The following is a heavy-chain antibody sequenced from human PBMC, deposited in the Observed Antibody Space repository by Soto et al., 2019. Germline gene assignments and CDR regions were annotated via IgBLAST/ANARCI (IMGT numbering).Heavy chain of an antibody. J-gene: IGHJ4*02. V-gene: IGHV4-34*01. CDR2: INHSGST. CDR1: GGSFSGYY. CDR3: ARGTGSGSYSQAGFDY. Sequence: SETLSLTCAVYGGSFSGYYWSWIRQPPGKGLEWIGEINHSGSTNYNPSLKSRVTISVDTSKNQFSLKLSSVTAADTAVYYCARGTGSGSYSQAGFDYWGQGTLVTVSS. D-gene: IGHD3-10*01.